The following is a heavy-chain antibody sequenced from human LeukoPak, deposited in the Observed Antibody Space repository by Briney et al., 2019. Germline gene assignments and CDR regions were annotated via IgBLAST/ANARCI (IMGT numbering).Heavy chain of an antibody. CDR2: INGGADST. Sequence: PGGSLRLSCVASGITFSSYAMSWVRQAPGKGLEWVSAINGGADSTYYADSVKGRFTISRDNAKNALYLQMNSLRAEDTAVYYCASISYGDYEHWGQGTLVTVSS. CDR1: GITFSSYA. J-gene: IGHJ1*01. D-gene: IGHD4-17*01. V-gene: IGHV3-23*01. CDR3: ASISYGDYEH.